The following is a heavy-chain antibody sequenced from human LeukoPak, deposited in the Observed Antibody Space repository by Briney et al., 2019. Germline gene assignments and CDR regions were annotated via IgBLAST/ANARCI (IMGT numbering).Heavy chain of an antibody. V-gene: IGHV1-3*01. CDR1: GYTFTSYA. CDR2: INAGNGNT. Sequence: VASVNVSCKASGYTFTSYAMHWVRQAPGQRLEWMGWINAGNGNTKYSQKFQGRVTITRDTSASTAYMELSSLRSEDTAVYYCATGGPLRYFDWLLPVYYYGMDVWGKGTTVTVSS. D-gene: IGHD3-9*01. CDR3: ATGGPLRYFDWLLPVYYYGMDV. J-gene: IGHJ6*04.